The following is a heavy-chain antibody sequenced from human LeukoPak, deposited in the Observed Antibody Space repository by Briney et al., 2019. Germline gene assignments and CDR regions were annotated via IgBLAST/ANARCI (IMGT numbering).Heavy chain of an antibody. Sequence: ASVKLSCKASGYTVTSYGISWVRQAPGQGLEWMGWISVYNGNTNYAQKLQRRVTMTTDTSTSTAYMELRSLRSDDTTVYYCARETRLLLKKYYYYYMDVWGKGTTVTVSS. D-gene: IGHD3-22*01. CDR1: GYTVTSYG. CDR3: ARETRLLLKKYYYYYMDV. V-gene: IGHV1-18*01. CDR2: ISVYNGNT. J-gene: IGHJ6*03.